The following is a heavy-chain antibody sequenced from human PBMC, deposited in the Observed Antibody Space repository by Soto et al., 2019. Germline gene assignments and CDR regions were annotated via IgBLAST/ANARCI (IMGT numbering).Heavy chain of an antibody. CDR1: GGSINSGGYY. Sequence: SETLSLTCTVSGGSINSGGYYWTWIRQHPGKGLEWIGYIFYSRTTSYNPSLKSRVTISGDTSKNQFSLTLRSVTAADSAVSSCEPDSTRALTYYFDFWRQGPPVTVSS. CDR3: EPDSTRALTYYFDF. CDR2: IFYSRTT. D-gene: IGHD2-2*01. V-gene: IGHV4-31*03. J-gene: IGHJ4*01.